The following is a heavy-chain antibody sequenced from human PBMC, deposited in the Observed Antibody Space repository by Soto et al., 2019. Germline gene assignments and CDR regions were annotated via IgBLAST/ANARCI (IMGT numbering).Heavy chain of an antibody. CDR1: GFSLSTSGVG. CDR2: IYWDDDK. CDR3: AHSGYYYGSGRSYYGMDV. D-gene: IGHD3-10*01. J-gene: IGHJ6*02. V-gene: IGHV2-5*02. Sequence: QITLKESGPTLVKPTQTLTLTCTFSGFSLSTSGVGVGWIRQPPGKALEWLALIYWDDDKRYSPSLKSRLTITKDTSKNQVVLTMTNMDPVDTDTYYCAHSGYYYGSGRSYYGMDVWGQGTTVTVSS.